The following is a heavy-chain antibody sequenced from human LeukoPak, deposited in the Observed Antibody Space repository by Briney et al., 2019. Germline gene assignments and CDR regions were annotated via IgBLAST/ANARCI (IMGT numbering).Heavy chain of an antibody. CDR3: ARDLDTIFGDGYFQH. J-gene: IGHJ1*01. D-gene: IGHD3-3*01. V-gene: IGHV4-59*01. CDR2: IYYSGST. CDR1: GDSISSYY. Sequence: SETLSLTCTVSGDSISSYYWSWIRQPPGKGLEWIGYIYYSGSTNYNPSLKSRVTISVDTSKNQFSLKLSSVTAADTAVYYCARDLDTIFGDGYFQHWGQGTLVTVSS.